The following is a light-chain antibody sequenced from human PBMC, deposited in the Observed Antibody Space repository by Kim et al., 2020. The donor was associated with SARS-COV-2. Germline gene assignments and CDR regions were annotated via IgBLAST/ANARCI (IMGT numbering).Light chain of an antibody. Sequence: SHELTQPPSVSVSPGQTASITCSGDKLGDKYACWYQQKPGQSPVLVIYQHNKRPSGIPERFSGSNSGNTATLTISGTQAMDEADYYCQAWDSSTVVFAGG. CDR1: KLGDKY. V-gene: IGLV3-1*01. CDR2: QHN. CDR3: QAWDSSTVV. J-gene: IGLJ2*01.